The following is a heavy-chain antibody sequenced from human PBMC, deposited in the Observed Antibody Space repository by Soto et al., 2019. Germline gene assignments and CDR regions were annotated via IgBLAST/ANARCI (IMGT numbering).Heavy chain of an antibody. CDR3: AKDREGAGNWGPFGY. Sequence: EVQLLESGGGLVQPGGSLRLSFAASGFTFSNYAMSWVRQAPGKGLEWVSAISGSGGSTYYADSVKGRFTISRDNSKNTLYLQMNSLGADDTAVYYCAKDREGAGNWGPFGYWGQGTLVTVSS. D-gene: IGHD7-27*01. V-gene: IGHV3-23*01. CDR2: ISGSGGST. J-gene: IGHJ4*02. CDR1: GFTFSNYA.